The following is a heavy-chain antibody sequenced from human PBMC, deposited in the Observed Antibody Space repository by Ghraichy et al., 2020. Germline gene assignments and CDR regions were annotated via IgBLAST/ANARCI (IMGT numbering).Heavy chain of an antibody. V-gene: IGHV3-15*01. J-gene: IGHJ4*02. D-gene: IGHD6-19*01. CDR1: GFTFSNAW. CDR3: STDPSWLALDH. CDR2: IKSKTDGGTT. Sequence: GGSLRLSCAASGFTFSNAWMSWVRQAPGRGLEWVGRIKSKTDGGTTDYAAPVKGRFTISRDDSETTLYLQMNSLKTEDTAVYYCSTDPSWLALDHWGQGTLVTVSS.